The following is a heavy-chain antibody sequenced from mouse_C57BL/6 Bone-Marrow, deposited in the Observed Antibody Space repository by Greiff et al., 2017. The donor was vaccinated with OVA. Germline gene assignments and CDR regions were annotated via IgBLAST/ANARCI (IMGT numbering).Heavy chain of an antibody. J-gene: IGHJ2*01. Sequence: EVQLVESGGGLVQSGRSLRLSCATSGFTFSDFYMEWVRQAPGKGLEWIAASRNKANDYTTEYSASVKGRFIVSRDTSQSILYRQMNALRAEDTAIYYCARDGGKSFDYWGQGTTLTVSS. D-gene: IGHD2-1*01. V-gene: IGHV7-1*01. CDR3: ARDGGKSFDY. CDR1: GFTFSDFY. CDR2: SRNKANDYTT.